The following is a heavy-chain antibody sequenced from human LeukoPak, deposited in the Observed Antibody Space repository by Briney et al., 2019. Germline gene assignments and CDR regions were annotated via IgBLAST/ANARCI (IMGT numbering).Heavy chain of an antibody. D-gene: IGHD4-17*01. V-gene: IGHV1-2*02. CDR3: ARVLPSGTVTTLGY. Sequence: ASVKVSCKASGYTFTGYYMHWVRQAPGQGLEWMGGINPNSGGTNYAQKFQGRVTMTRDTSISTAYMELSRLRSDDTAVYYCARVLPSGTVTTLGYWGQGTLVTVSS. J-gene: IGHJ4*02. CDR1: GYTFTGYY. CDR2: INPNSGGT.